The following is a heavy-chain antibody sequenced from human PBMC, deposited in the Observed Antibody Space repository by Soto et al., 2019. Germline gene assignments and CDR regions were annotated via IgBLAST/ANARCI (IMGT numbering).Heavy chain of an antibody. CDR1: GGSISSGGYS. J-gene: IGHJ6*02. CDR3: ARLSTTVTTSNYYGMDV. V-gene: IGHV4-30-2*01. CDR2: IYHSGST. D-gene: IGHD4-17*01. Sequence: SETLSLTCAVSGGSISSGGYSWSWIRQPPGKGLEWIGYIYHSGSTYYSPSLKSRVTISVDRTKNQFSLKMSSVTAADTAVYYCARLSTTVTTSNYYGMDVGGQGTTFTVAS.